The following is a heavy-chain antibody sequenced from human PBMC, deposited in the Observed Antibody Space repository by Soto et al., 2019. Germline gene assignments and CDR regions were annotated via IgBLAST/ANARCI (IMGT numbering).Heavy chain of an antibody. J-gene: IGHJ4*02. CDR1: GGSFSGYY. V-gene: IGHV4-34*01. CDR3: AIGYGRNFDY. CDR2: INHSGST. Sequence: QVQLQQWGAGLLKPSETLSLTCAVYGGSFSGYYLNWIRQPPGKGLEWIGEINHSGSTNYNPSLNSRVTITVDTSKNQVSLKLSSVTAADTAVYYCAIGYGRNFDYWGQGTLVTVSS. D-gene: IGHD3-10*01.